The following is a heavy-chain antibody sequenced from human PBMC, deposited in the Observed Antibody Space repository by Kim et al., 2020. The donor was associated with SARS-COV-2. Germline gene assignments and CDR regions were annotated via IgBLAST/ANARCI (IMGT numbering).Heavy chain of an antibody. Sequence: STNYNPSLKSRVTISVDTSKNQSSLKLSSVTAADTAVYYCARRVYGMDVWGQGTTVTVSS. V-gene: IGHV4-59*08. CDR2: ST. J-gene: IGHJ6*02. CDR3: ARRVYGMDV.